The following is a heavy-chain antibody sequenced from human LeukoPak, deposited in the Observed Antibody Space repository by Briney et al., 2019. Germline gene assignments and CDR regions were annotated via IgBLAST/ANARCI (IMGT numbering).Heavy chain of an antibody. CDR1: GYSFTNYW. CDR3: ARRGYCSSTACSVAAFDI. D-gene: IGHD2-2*01. V-gene: IGHV5-51*01. CDR2: IYPGDSDT. Sequence: GESLKISCKGSGYSFTNYWIGWVRQMPGKGLEWMGIIYPGDSDTRYSPSLQDQVSISADKSISTAYLQWSSLKASDTAMYYCARRGYCSSTACSVAAFDIWGQGTMVTVSS. J-gene: IGHJ3*02.